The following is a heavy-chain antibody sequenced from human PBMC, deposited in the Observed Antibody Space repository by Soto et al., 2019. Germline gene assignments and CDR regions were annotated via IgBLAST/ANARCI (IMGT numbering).Heavy chain of an antibody. J-gene: IGHJ6*02. V-gene: IGHV3-53*01. CDR3: ASPPKDCTSTRCGMDV. CDR2: IFSGGST. CDR1: GFSVAPYY. D-gene: IGHD2-2*01. Sequence: GGSLRLSCEASGFSVAPYYMTWVRQAPGKGLEWVSVIFSGGSTYYSDSVKGRFIISRDSSQRTVYLQMNNLRTEDTAVYYCASPPKDCTSTRCGMDVWGQGTTVTVSS.